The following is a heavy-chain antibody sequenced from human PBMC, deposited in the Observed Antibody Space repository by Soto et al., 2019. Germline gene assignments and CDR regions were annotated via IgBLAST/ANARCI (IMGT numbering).Heavy chain of an antibody. CDR3: ARDASIAVLLGAFDI. V-gene: IGHV1-69*13. CDR1: GGTFSSYA. J-gene: IGHJ3*02. Sequence: GASVKVSCKASGGTFSSYAISWVRQAPGQGLEWMGGIIPIFGTANYAQKFQGRVTITADESTSTAYMELSSLRSEDTAVYYCARDASIAVLLGAFDIWGQGTMVTVSS. CDR2: IIPIFGTA. D-gene: IGHD6-19*01.